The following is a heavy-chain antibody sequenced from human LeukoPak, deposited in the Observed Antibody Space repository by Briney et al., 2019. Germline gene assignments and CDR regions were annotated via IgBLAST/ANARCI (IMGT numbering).Heavy chain of an antibody. CDR3: ARDDVAVTGALDF. J-gene: IGHJ4*02. CDR1: GYTFSSYG. V-gene: IGHV3-33*01. Sequence: GGSLRLSCAASGYTFSSYGMHWVRQAPGKGLEWVAVIWYDGSNKYYADSVKGRFTISRDNSKNTLYLQMNSLRAEDTAVYYCARDDVAVTGALDFWGQGTLVTVSA. CDR2: IWYDGSNK. D-gene: IGHD6-19*01.